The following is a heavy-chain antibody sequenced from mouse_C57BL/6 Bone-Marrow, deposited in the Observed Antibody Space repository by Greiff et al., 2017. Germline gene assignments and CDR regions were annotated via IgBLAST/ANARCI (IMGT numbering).Heavy chain of an antibody. Sequence: VQLQQSGAELVRPGASVKLSCTASGFNIKDDYMHWVKQRPEQGLEWIGWIDPENGDTEYASKFQGKATITADTSSNTAYLQLSSLTSEDTAVYDCTRDYYGTRFAYWGQGTLVTVSA. V-gene: IGHV14-4*01. CDR3: TRDYYGTRFAY. D-gene: IGHD1-1*01. CDR1: GFNIKDDY. J-gene: IGHJ3*01. CDR2: IDPENGDT.